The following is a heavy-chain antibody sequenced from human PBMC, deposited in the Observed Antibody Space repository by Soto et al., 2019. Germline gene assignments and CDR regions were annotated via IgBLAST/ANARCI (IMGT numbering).Heavy chain of an antibody. CDR1: GGTFSSYA. V-gene: IGHV1-69*13. J-gene: IGHJ4*02. CDR3: ARGRIAARHFDY. Sequence: APVKVSCKASGGTFSSYAISWVRQAPGQRLEWMGGIIPIFGTANYAQTFQGGVTITADESTSTAYMELSSLRSEDTAVYYFARGRIAARHFDYWGQGTLVTVSS. CDR2: IIPIFGTA. D-gene: IGHD6-6*01.